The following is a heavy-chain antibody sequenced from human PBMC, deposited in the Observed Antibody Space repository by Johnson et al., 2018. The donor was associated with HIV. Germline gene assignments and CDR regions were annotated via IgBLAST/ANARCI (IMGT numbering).Heavy chain of an antibody. CDR3: ARVLGTSDAFDI. V-gene: IGHV3-30-3*01. CDR2: ISYGGNKQ. D-gene: IGHD1-1*01. J-gene: IGHJ3*02. Sequence: VQLVESGGGLVQPGGSLRLSCAASGFTFSSYAMHWVRQPPGKGLEWVAVISYGGNKQYYVDSVEGRFTISRDNSKDTLYLQMNSLRAEDTAVYYCARVLGTSDAFDIWGQGTMVTVSS. CDR1: GFTFSSYA.